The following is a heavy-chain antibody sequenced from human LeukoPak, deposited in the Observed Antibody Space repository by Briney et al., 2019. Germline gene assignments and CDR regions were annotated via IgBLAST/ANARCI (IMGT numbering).Heavy chain of an antibody. CDR1: GFTFSSYG. CDR3: ARDPPTVTTLDIDY. Sequence: PGGSLRLSCAASGFTFSSYGMSWVRQAPGKGLEWVSAISGSGGSTYYADSVKGRFTISRDNSKNTLYLQMNSLRAEDTAVYYCARDPPTVTTLDIDYWGQGNLVTVSS. D-gene: IGHD4-11*01. J-gene: IGHJ4*02. CDR2: ISGSGGST. V-gene: IGHV3-23*01.